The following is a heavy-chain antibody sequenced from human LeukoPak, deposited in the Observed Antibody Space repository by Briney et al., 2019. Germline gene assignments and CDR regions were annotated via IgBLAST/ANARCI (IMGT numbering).Heavy chain of an antibody. V-gene: IGHV3-11*01. CDR3: AKGGIVVSRDHYDFWSGYLWAFDI. CDR2: ISSSGSTI. J-gene: IGHJ3*02. D-gene: IGHD3-3*01. Sequence: PGGSLRLSCAASGFTFSDYYMSWIRQAPGKGLEWVSYISSSGSTIYYADSVKGRFTISRDNSKNTLYLQMNSLRAEDTAVYYCAKGGIVVSRDHYDFWSGYLWAFDIWGQGTMVTVSS. CDR1: GFTFSDYY.